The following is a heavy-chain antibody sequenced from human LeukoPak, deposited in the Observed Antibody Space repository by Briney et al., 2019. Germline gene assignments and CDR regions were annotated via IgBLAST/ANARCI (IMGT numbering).Heavy chain of an antibody. CDR2: TYYRSKWHN. V-gene: IGHV6-1*01. D-gene: IGHD3-10*01. J-gene: IGHJ4*02. Sequence: SQTLSLTCAISGDSVSSNSAAWNWIRQSPARGLEWLGRTYYRSKWHNDYAPSVKSRITINPDTSKNQFSLQVNSMTPEDTAVYHCVRSRGDLDYWGQGTLVTVSS. CDR3: VRSRGDLDY. CDR1: GDSVSSNSAA.